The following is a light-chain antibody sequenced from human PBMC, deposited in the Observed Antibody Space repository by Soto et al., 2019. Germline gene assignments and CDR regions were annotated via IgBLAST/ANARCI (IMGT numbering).Light chain of an antibody. J-gene: IGKJ4*01. CDR2: KAS. CDR3: QQHNNYPLT. CDR1: QNINSW. V-gene: IGKV1-5*03. Sequence: DIQMTQSPPTLSASVGDRATITCRATQNINSWLAWYQQKPGKGPKLLIYKASNLESWVPSRFSGSGSGTEFTLTISSLQPDDFATYYCQQHNNYPLTFGGGTKVEIK.